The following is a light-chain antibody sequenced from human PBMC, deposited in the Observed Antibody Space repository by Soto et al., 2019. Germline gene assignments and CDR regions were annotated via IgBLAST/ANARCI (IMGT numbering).Light chain of an antibody. Sequence: QSVLTQPPSVSGSAGRRVTISCTGNSSNIGAGYDVHWYQQLPGTAPKLLIYGNTHRPSGVPDRFSASKSGTSASLAITGLQAEDEADYHCQSYDSSLSGYVFGTGTRSPS. CDR2: GNT. V-gene: IGLV1-40*01. CDR1: SSNIGAGYD. J-gene: IGLJ1*01. CDR3: QSYDSSLSGYV.